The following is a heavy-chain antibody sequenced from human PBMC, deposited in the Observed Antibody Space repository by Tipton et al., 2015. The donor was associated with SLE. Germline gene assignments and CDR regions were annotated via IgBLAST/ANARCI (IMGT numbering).Heavy chain of an antibody. CDR1: GGSFSGYY. CDR3: ARFGYRIAVGIGNY. J-gene: IGHJ4*02. V-gene: IGHV4-34*01. D-gene: IGHD6-19*01. Sequence: TLSLTCAVYGGSFSGYYWSWIRQPPGKGLEWIGYIYHSGSTYYNPSLKSRVTISVDTSKNQFSLKLSSVTAADTAVYYCARFGYRIAVGIGNYWGQGTLVSVSS. CDR2: IYHSGST.